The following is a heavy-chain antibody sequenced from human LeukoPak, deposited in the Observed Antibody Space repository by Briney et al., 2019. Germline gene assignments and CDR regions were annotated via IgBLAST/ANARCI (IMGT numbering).Heavy chain of an antibody. CDR1: GFTVSSNY. Sequence: GGSLRLSCAASGFTVSSNYMSWVRQAPGKGLEWVSVIYSGGSTYYADSVKGRFTIFRDNSKNTLYLQMNSLRAEDTAVYYCAREPTYYYDSSGYYSDYWGQGTLVTVSS. CDR3: AREPTYYYDSSGYYSDY. J-gene: IGHJ4*02. V-gene: IGHV3-53*01. CDR2: IYSGGST. D-gene: IGHD3-22*01.